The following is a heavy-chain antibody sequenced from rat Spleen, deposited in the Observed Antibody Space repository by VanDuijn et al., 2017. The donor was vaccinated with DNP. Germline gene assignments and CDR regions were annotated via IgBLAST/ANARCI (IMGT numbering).Heavy chain of an antibody. Sequence: EVQLVESGGGLVQPGRSLKLSCAASGFTFSNYDMAWVRQAPTKGLEWVASISPSGGSTYYRDSVKGRFTVSRDNAKSSLYLQMDSLRSEDTATYYCTKDLQWYAMDAWGQGTSVTVSS. D-gene: IGHD1-1*01. CDR3: TKDLQWYAMDA. V-gene: IGHV5-27*01. J-gene: IGHJ4*01. CDR2: ISPSGGST. CDR1: GFTFSNYD.